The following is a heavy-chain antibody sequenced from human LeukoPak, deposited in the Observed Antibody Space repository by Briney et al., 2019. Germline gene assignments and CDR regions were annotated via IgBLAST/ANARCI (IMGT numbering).Heavy chain of an antibody. CDR1: GYTFTSYG. Sequence: EASVKVSRKASGYTFTSYGISWVRQAPGQGLEWMGWISAYNGNTNYAQKLQGRVTMTTDTSTSTAHMELRSLRSDDTAVYYCARTGYNWNDVGFDPWGQGTLVTVSS. J-gene: IGHJ5*02. CDR3: ARTGYNWNDVGFDP. V-gene: IGHV1-18*04. D-gene: IGHD1-1*01. CDR2: ISAYNGNT.